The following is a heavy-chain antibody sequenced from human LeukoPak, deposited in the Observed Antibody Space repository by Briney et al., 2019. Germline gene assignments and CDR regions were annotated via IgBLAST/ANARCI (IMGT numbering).Heavy chain of an antibody. V-gene: IGHV1-69*05. J-gene: IGHJ4*02. CDR2: IIPIFGTA. D-gene: IGHD2-15*01. CDR3: ARAGYCSGGSCYVW. Sequence: SVKVSCKASGGAFSSCAISWVRQAPGQGLEWMGGIIPIFGTANYAQKFQGRVTITTDESTSTAYMELSSLRSEDTAVYYCARAGYCSGGSCYVWWGQGTLVTVSS. CDR1: GGAFSSCA.